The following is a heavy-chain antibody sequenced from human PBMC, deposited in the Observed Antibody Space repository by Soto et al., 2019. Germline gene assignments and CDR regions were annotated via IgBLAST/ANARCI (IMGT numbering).Heavy chain of an antibody. CDR2: ISSSSSTI. Sequence: GGSLRLSCAASGFTFSSYSMNWVRQAPGKGLEWVSYISSSSSTIYYADSVKGRFTSSRDNAKNSLYLQMNSLRDEDAAVYYCARDEYSGYDYYYGMDVWGQGTTVTVSS. V-gene: IGHV3-48*02. J-gene: IGHJ6*02. CDR3: ARDEYSGYDYYYGMDV. D-gene: IGHD5-12*01. CDR1: GFTFSSYS.